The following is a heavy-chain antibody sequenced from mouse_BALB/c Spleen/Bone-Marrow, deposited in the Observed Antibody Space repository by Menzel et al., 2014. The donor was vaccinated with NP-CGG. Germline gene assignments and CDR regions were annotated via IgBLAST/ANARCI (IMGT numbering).Heavy chain of an antibody. CDR1: GFTFSSYG. V-gene: IGHV5-6-3*01. CDR2: INSNGGST. CDR3: ARVWYFDY. J-gene: IGHJ2*03. Sequence: EAKLMESGGGLMQPGGSLKLSCAASGFTFSSYGMSWVRQTPDKRLELVATINSNGGSTYYPDSVKGRFTISRDNAKNTLYLQMSSLKSEDTAMYYCARVWYFDYWGQGTSLTVSS.